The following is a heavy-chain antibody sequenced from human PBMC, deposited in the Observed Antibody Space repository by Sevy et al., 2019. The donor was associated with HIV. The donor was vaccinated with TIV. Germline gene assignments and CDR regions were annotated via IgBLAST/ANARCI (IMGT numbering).Heavy chain of an antibody. V-gene: IGHV3-72*01. CDR1: GFTFSDYF. J-gene: IGHJ4*02. D-gene: IGHD7-27*01. CDR3: ARDNWGLDF. Sequence: GGSLRLSCAASGFTFSDYFMDWVRQAPGKGLEWVGRVKKKTKGYTTEYAASVKGRFTISRDDSKDSLYLQMNSLKIEDTAVYYCARDNWGLDFWGQGTLVTVSS. CDR2: VKKKTKGYTT.